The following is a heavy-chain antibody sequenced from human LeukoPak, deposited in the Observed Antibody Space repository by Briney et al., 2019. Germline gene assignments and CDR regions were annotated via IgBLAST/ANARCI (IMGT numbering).Heavy chain of an antibody. Sequence: GGSLRLSCVASGSTFSSYAMNWVRQAPGKGLEWVSVINSGGSTYYADSVKGRFTISRDNSKNTLYLQMNSLRAEDTAVYYCARDGPVTMVRGVIALHYYFDYWGQGTLVTVSS. J-gene: IGHJ4*02. D-gene: IGHD3-10*01. CDR1: GSTFSSYA. CDR3: ARDGPVTMVRGVIALHYYFDY. CDR2: INSGGST. V-gene: IGHV3-66*01.